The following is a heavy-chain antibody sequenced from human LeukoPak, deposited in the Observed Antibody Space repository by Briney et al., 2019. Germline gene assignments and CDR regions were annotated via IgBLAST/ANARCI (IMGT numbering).Heavy chain of an antibody. Sequence: SETLSLTCAVYGGSFSGYYWSWIRQPPGKGLEWIGEINHSGSTNYNPSLKSRVTISVDTSKNQFSLKLSSVTAADTAVYYCARGFRPRRPLRLDVGAFDIWGQGTMVTVSS. CDR2: INHSGST. J-gene: IGHJ3*02. D-gene: IGHD6-19*01. CDR3: ARGFRPRRPLRLDVGAFDI. V-gene: IGHV4-34*01. CDR1: GGSFSGYY.